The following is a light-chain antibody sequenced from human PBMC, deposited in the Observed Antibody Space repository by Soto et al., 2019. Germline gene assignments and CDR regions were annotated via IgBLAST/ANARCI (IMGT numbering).Light chain of an antibody. Sequence: QAVLTQPASVSGSPGQSITISCTGTSSDVGYYNYVSWCQQHPGKAPKLMIYDVSNRPSGVSNRFSGSKSGNTASLTISGLQAEDEADYYCSSYTTSSTVVFGGGTQLTVL. CDR1: SSDVGYYNY. CDR3: SSYTTSSTVV. CDR2: DVS. J-gene: IGLJ2*01. V-gene: IGLV2-14*01.